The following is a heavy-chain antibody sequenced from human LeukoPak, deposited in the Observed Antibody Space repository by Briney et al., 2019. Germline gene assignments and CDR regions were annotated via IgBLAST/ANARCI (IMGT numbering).Heavy chain of an antibody. V-gene: IGHV3-9*01. CDR3: AKDREKPSQFDY. Sequence: QTGGSLRLSCAASGFTFDAYAMHWVRQAPGKGLEWVSGISWNGGSLGYADSVKGRFTISRDNSKNTLFLQMTSLRVEDTALYYCAKDREKPSQFDYWGQGTPVIVAS. J-gene: IGHJ4*02. CDR2: ISWNGGSL. D-gene: IGHD1-26*01. CDR1: GFTFDAYA.